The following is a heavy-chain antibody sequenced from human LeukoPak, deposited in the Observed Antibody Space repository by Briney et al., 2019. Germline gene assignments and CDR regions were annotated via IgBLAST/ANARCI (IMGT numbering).Heavy chain of an antibody. J-gene: IGHJ4*02. Sequence: PSGTLSLTCAVSGGSISSSNWWSWVRQLPGKGLEWIGEIYHSGSTNYNPSLKSRVTISVDRSKNQFSLWLSSVTAADTAVYYCARDVYDSSGYYDYWGQGTLVTVSS. V-gene: IGHV4-4*02. D-gene: IGHD3-22*01. CDR2: IYHSGST. CDR3: ARDVYDSSGYYDY. CDR1: GGSISSSNW.